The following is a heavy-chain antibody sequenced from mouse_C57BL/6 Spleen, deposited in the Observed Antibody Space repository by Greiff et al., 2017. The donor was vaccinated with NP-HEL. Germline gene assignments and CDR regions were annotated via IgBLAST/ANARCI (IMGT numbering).Heavy chain of an antibody. CDR3: ARLTTVVDWYFDV. J-gene: IGHJ1*03. D-gene: IGHD1-1*01. CDR2: ISNGGGST. V-gene: IGHV5-12*01. Sequence: EVHLVESGGGLVQPGGSLKLSCAASGFTFSDYYMYWVRQTPEKRLEWVAYISNGGGSTYYPDTVKGRFTISRDNAKNTLYLQMSRLKSEDTAMYYCARLTTVVDWYFDVWGTGTTVTVSS. CDR1: GFTFSDYY.